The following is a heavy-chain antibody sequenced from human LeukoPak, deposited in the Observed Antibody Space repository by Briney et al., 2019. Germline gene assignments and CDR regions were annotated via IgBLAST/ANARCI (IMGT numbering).Heavy chain of an antibody. V-gene: IGHV1-2*02. CDR2: IKSNDGAT. CDR1: GYTFSAYY. Sequence: ASVKVSCKASGYTFSAYYLHWLRQAPGQGLEWMGWIKSNDGATKYAQKFQGRVTMTRDTSINTAYMELNRLRSDDTAVYYCARDPYDSKTLDYWGQGTLVTVSS. CDR3: ARDPYDSKTLDY. J-gene: IGHJ4*02. D-gene: IGHD3-22*01.